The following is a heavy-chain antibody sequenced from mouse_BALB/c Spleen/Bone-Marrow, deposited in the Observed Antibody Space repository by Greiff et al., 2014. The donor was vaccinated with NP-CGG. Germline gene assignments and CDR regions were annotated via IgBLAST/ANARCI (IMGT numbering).Heavy chain of an antibody. J-gene: IGHJ1*01. CDR1: GYTFTSYV. V-gene: IGHV1-14*01. CDR3: ARSLYGYDWYFDV. D-gene: IGHD2-2*01. CDR2: INPYNDNT. Sequence: VQLQQSGPELVKPGASVKMSCKASGYTFTSYVMHWVKQKPGQGLEWIGNINPYNDNTKYNEKFKGEATLTSDKSSSTAYMELSSLTSEDSAVYYRARSLYGYDWYFDVWGAGTTVTVSS.